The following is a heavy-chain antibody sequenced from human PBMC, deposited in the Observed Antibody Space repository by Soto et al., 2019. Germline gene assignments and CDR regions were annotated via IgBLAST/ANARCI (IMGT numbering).Heavy chain of an antibody. CDR1: GGSISSYY. J-gene: IGHJ6*03. CDR3: ARVHGPRTYYYYYYYMDV. D-gene: IGHD2-8*01. Sequence: QVQLQESGPGLVKPSETLSLTCTVSGGSISSYYWSWIRQPPGKGLEWIGYIYYSGSTNYNPSLKSRVTISGDTSKNQFSMKLSSVTAADTAVYYGARVHGPRTYYYYYYYMDVWGKGTTVTVSS. V-gene: IGHV4-59*01. CDR2: IYYSGST.